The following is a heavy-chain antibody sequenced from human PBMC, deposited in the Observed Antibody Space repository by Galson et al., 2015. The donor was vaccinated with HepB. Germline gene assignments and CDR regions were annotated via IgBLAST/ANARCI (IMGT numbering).Heavy chain of an antibody. Sequence: QSGAEVKKPGESLKISCKGSGYSFTSYWIGWVRQMPGKGLEWMGIIYPGDSDTRYSPSFQGQVTISADKSISTAYLQWSSLKASDTAMYYCARHDGEQQPYYYYYGMDVWGQGTTVTVSS. CDR1: GYSFTSYW. CDR3: ARHDGEQQPYYYYYGMDV. J-gene: IGHJ6*02. D-gene: IGHD6-13*01. V-gene: IGHV5-51*01. CDR2: IYPGDSDT.